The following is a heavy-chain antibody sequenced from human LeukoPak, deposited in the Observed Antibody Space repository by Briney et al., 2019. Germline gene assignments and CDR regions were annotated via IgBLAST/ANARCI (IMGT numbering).Heavy chain of an antibody. D-gene: IGHD2-2*02. J-gene: IGHJ6*02. CDR2: INHGGST. Sequence: PSETLSLTCAVYGGSFSGYYWSWIRQPPGKGLEWIGEINHGGSTNYNPSLKSRVTISVDTSKNQFSLKLSSVTAADTAVYYCARGLGYCSSTSCYRDLDYYYYGMDVWGQGTTVTVSS. V-gene: IGHV4-34*01. CDR1: GGSFSGYY. CDR3: ARGLGYCSSTSCYRDLDYYYYGMDV.